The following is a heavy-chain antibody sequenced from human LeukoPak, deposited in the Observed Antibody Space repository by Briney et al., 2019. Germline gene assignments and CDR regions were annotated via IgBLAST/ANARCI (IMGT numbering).Heavy chain of an antibody. V-gene: IGHV3-11*01. CDR3: ARVGDSSADY. J-gene: IGHJ4*02. CDR2: ISTSGTTT. Sequence: GGSLRLSCAASGFTFSDYYMSWIRQAPGKELEWVSYISTSGTTTYYGDSVKGRFTISRDNAKNSLYLQMNNLRAEDTAVYYCARVGDSSADYWGQGTLVAVSS. D-gene: IGHD6-25*01. CDR1: GFTFSDYY.